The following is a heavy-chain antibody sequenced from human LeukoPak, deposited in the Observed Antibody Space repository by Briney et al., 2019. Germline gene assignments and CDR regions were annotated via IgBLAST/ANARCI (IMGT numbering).Heavy chain of an antibody. J-gene: IGHJ4*02. CDR2: IKSKTEGGTT. CDR3: AKYNIGWNFGS. CDR1: GLTLSTAW. D-gene: IGHD6-19*01. Sequence: PGGSLRLSCTASGLTLSTAWMSWVRQAPGKGLEWVVRIKSKTEGGTTDYAAPVKGRFTISIDDSKNTLYLQMNSLTTGDTAVYYCAKYNIGWNFGSWGQGTLVTVSS. V-gene: IGHV3-15*01.